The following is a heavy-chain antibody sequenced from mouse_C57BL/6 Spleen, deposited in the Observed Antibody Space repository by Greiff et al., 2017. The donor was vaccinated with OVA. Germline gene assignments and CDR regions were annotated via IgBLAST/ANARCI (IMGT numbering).Heavy chain of an antibody. CDR1: GYTFTSYD. Sequence: QVQLKESGPELVKPGASVKLSCKASGYTFTSYDINWVKQRPGQGLEWIGWIYPRDGSTKYNEKFKGKATLTVDTSSSTAYMELHSLTSEDSAVYFCARGTTVVEGRFAYWGQGTLVTVSA. D-gene: IGHD1-1*01. CDR2: IYPRDGST. J-gene: IGHJ3*01. V-gene: IGHV1-85*01. CDR3: ARGTTVVEGRFAY.